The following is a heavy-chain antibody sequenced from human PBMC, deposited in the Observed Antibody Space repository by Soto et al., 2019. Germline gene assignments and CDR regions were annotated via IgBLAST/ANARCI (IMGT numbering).Heavy chain of an antibody. Sequence: SVKVSCKASGGPFISYAIIWVRQAPGQGLEWMGGIIPIFGTANYAQKFQGRVTITADESTSTAYMELSSLRSEDTAVYYCARDRDSSGWYNWFDPWGQGTLVTVS. J-gene: IGHJ5*02. CDR3: ARDRDSSGWYNWFDP. CDR2: IIPIFGTA. V-gene: IGHV1-69*01. D-gene: IGHD6-19*01. CDR1: GGPFISYA.